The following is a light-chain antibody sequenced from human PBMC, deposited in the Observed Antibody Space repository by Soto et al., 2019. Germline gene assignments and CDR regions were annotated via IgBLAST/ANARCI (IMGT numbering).Light chain of an antibody. CDR2: TAS. J-gene: IGKJ3*01. CDR1: QSISGY. Sequence: DIQMTQSPSSLSASVGDRVTITCRASQSISGYLNWYQQKPGKAPTLLIYTASSLQSGVPSRFSGSGSGTDFTLTISSLQPDDFATYSCQQSYSTPFTFGPGTKVAIK. CDR3: QQSYSTPFT. V-gene: IGKV1-39*01.